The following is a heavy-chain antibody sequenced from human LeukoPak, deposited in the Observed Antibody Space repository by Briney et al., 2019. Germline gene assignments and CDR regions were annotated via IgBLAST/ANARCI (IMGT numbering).Heavy chain of an antibody. CDR3: ATIASAGSGTDDSFDI. V-gene: IGHV3-23*01. D-gene: IGHD6-13*01. CDR1: GFTFSSYA. J-gene: IGHJ3*02. CDR2: ISGGGGST. Sequence: PWGSLRLSCAASGFTFSSYAMSWYPQAQGKGLEGASAISGGGGSTYYADSVKSRFTIPRDNSKNTVHLQMNRLSPDDKAVYYCATIASAGSGTDDSFDICGQGRMVTVSS.